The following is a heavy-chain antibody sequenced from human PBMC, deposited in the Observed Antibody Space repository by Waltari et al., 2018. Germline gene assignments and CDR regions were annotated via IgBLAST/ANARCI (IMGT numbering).Heavy chain of an antibody. Sequence: QVQLVQSGAEVKKPGASVTVSCKVSGYTLTELSRTWVRQAPGKGLEWMGGFDPEDGETIYAQKFQGRVTMTEDTSTDTAYMELSSLRSEDTAVYYCATAPRYYYGSGSYYNAWFDPWGQGTLVTVSS. V-gene: IGHV1-24*01. D-gene: IGHD3-10*01. CDR1: GYTLTELS. J-gene: IGHJ5*02. CDR2: FDPEDGET. CDR3: ATAPRYYYGSGSYYNAWFDP.